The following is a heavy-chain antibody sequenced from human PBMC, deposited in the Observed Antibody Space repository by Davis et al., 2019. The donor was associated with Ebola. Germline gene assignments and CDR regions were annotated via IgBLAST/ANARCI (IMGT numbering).Heavy chain of an antibody. CDR3: ARDVISDIVVVGPLDY. CDR2: IKHDGVEK. D-gene: IGHD2-15*01. CDR1: GFTFSAYW. V-gene: IGHV3-7*01. Sequence: PGGSLRLSCAASGFTFSAYWMSWVRQAPGKGLEWVANIKHDGVEKNYVPSVKGRFTISRDNAKNSLYLQMNSLRAEDTAVYYCARDVISDIVVVGPLDYWGQGTLVTVSS. J-gene: IGHJ4*02.